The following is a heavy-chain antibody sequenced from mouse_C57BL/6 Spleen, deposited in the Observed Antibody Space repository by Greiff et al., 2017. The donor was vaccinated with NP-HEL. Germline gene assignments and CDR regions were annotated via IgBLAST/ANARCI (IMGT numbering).Heavy chain of an antibody. CDR2: IDPEDGET. CDR3: ASGPNYYAMDY. CDR1: GFNIKDYY. V-gene: IGHV14-2*01. Sequence: EVQLQQSGAELVKPGASVKLSCTASGFNIKDYYMHWVKQRTEQGLEWIGRIDPEDGETKYAPKFQDKATITADTSSNTAYLQLSSLTSEDTAVYYCASGPNYYAMDYWGQGTSVTVSS. J-gene: IGHJ4*01.